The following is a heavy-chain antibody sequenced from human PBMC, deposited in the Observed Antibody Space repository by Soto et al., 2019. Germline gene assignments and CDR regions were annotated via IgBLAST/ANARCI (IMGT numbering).Heavy chain of an antibody. V-gene: IGHV4-31*03. CDR1: GASITSADYY. CDR2: IPYTGSS. J-gene: IGHJ4*02. D-gene: IGHD3-22*01. CDR3: ARGAIVVITRHLFDY. Sequence: QVQLQESGTGLVKPSQTLSLPCTVSGASITSADYYWSWDRQHPRKGLEWLASIPYTGSSYYNPSLKSRLTISIDTSKSQFTLKLNSVTAADTAVYYCARGAIVVITRHLFDYWGQGTLVTVSS.